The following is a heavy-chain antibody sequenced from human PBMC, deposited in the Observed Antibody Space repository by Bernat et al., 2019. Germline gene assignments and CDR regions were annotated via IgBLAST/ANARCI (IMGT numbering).Heavy chain of an antibody. CDR2: ISSSSYT. Sequence: QVQLVESGGGLVKPGGSLRLSCAASGFTFSDYYMSWIRQAPGKGLDWVSYISSSSYTNYADSVKGRFTISRDNAKNSLYLQMNSLRAQDTAVYYCARGTSTSAPYMDVWGKGTTVTVSS. V-gene: IGHV3-11*05. J-gene: IGHJ6*03. CDR1: GFTFSDYY. CDR3: ARGTSTSAPYMDV.